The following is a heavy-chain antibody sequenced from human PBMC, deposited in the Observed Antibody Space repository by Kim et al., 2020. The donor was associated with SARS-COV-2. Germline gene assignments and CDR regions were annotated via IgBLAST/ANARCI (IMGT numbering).Heavy chain of an antibody. J-gene: IGHJ4*02. CDR2: ISGSGGST. Sequence: GGSLRLSCAASGFTFTSYAMSWVRQAPGRGLEWVSAISGSGGSTYYADSVKGRFTISRDNSKNTLYLQMNSLRAEDTAVYYCVRRGIDYASDYWGQGTLVTVFS. D-gene: IGHD4-17*01. CDR3: VRRGIDYASDY. V-gene: IGHV3-23*01. CDR1: GFTFTSYA.